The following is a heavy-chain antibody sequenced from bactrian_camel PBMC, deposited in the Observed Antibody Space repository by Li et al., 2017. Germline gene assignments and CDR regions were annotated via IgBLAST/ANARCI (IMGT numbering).Heavy chain of an antibody. CDR1: RYTYKRNC. D-gene: IGHD7*01. J-gene: IGHJ4*01. CDR2: LWIGGATT. CDR3: AADQLYGTCRDVLDFPA. Sequence: DVQLVESGGGSVQAGESLTLSCAAGRYTYKRNCMGWLRQRPGKDREGLAVLWIGGATTSYADSVKGRFIVTRDKAKDLVYLQMNGLQPEDTGMYYCAADQLYGTCRDVLDFPARGQGTQVTV. V-gene: IGHV3S42*01.